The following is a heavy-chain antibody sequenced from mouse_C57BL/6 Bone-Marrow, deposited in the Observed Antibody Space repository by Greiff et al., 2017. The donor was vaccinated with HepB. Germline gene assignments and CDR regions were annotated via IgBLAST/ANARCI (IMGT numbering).Heavy chain of an antibody. V-gene: IGHV1-72*01. J-gene: IGHJ2*01. CDR3: ARGYYGSSYRRAFDY. D-gene: IGHD1-1*01. CDR1: GYTFTSYW. Sequence: QVQLQQPGAELVKPGASVKLSCKASGYTFTSYWMHWVKQRPGRGLEWIGRIDPNSGGTKYNEKFKSKATLTVDKPSSTAYMQLSILTSEDSAVYYCARGYYGSSYRRAFDYWGQGTTLTVSS. CDR2: IDPNSGGT.